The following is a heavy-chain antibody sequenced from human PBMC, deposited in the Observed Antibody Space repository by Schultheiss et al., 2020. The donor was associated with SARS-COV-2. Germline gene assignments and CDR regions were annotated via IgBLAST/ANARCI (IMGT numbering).Heavy chain of an antibody. Sequence: GGSLRLSCAASGFTFSTYDMSWVRQAPGKGLEWVSYISSSGSTIYYADSVKGRFTISRDNAKNSLYLQMNSLRAEDTAVYYCAKDTDSSGYFSYWGQGTLVTVSS. CDR3: AKDTDSSGYFSY. CDR1: GFTFSTYD. D-gene: IGHD3-22*01. J-gene: IGHJ4*02. CDR2: ISSSGSTI. V-gene: IGHV3-11*01.